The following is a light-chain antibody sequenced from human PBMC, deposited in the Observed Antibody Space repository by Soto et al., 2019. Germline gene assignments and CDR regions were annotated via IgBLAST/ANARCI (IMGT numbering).Light chain of an antibody. CDR3: QQRSNWPPYT. Sequence: EIVLTQSPATLSLSPGERAILSCRASQSVSSYLAWYQQKPGQAPRLPIYDASNRATGIPARFSGSGSGTDFTLTISSLEHEDFAVYYCQQRSNWPPYTFGQGTKLEIK. CDR2: DAS. CDR1: QSVSSY. J-gene: IGKJ2*01. V-gene: IGKV3-11*01.